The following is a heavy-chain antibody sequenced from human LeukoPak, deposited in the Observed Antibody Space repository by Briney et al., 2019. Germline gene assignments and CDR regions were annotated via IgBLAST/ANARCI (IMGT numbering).Heavy chain of an antibody. CDR1: GFTFSDYY. V-gene: IGHV3-11*01. CDR3: ARDSIVRGNIGNDMDV. J-gene: IGHJ6*03. Sequence: GGSLRLSCAASGFTFSDYYMSWIRQAPGKGLEWVSYISHSGRTMYYADSVKGRFTISRDNAKNSLYLQMNSLGAGDTAVYYCARDSIVRGNIGNDMDVWGKGTTVTFSS. CDR2: ISHSGRTM. D-gene: IGHD2-8*01.